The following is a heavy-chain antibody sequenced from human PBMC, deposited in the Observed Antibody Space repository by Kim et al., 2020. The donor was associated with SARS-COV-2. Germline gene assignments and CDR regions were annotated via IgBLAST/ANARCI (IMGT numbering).Heavy chain of an antibody. V-gene: IGHV1-46*01. D-gene: IGHD6-19*01. CDR2: INPSGGST. J-gene: IGHJ4*02. Sequence: ASVKVSCKTSGYTFTSYYIYWVRQAPGQGLEWMGMINPSGGSTSYAQKFQATVTMIRDTASRTVYLEVTNMSSADTAIYYCARAYSSGWTAMDSWGQGTLVTVSS. CDR3: ARAYSSGWTAMDS. CDR1: GYTFTSYY.